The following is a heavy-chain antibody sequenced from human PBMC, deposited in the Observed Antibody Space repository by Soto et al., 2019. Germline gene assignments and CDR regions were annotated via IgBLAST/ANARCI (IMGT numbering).Heavy chain of an antibody. CDR1: GYSITSGYY. V-gene: IGHV4-38-2*01. J-gene: IGHJ3*02. Sequence: SETLSLTCAVPGYSITSGYYWGWIRQPPGKGLECIGSVYHSGSTYYYNPSLKSRVTISVDTSKNQFPLRLSSVAAADTAVYYCARAYSSGWVDAFDIWGQGTMVTVSS. CDR2: VYHSGSTY. D-gene: IGHD6-19*01. CDR3: ARAYSSGWVDAFDI.